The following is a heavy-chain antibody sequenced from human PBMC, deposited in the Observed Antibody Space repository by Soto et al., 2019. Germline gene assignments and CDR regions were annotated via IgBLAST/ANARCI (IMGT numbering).Heavy chain of an antibody. D-gene: IGHD6-13*01. J-gene: IGHJ4*02. V-gene: IGHV3-74*01. Sequence: QPGGYLRLSCAASGFTFSSYWMHWVRQAPGKGLVWVSRINSDGRSTSYADSVKGRFTISRDNAKNTLYLQMNSLRAEDTAVYYCSRVDRSSLYDYRGQGTLVIVS. CDR1: GFTFSSYW. CDR2: INSDGRST. CDR3: SRVDRSSLYDY.